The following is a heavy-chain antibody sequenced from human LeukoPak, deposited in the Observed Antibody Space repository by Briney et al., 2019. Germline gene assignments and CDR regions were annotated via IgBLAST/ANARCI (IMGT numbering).Heavy chain of an antibody. CDR1: GFTFSTYV. J-gene: IGHJ4*02. CDR3: AKGSGYDTDFDY. D-gene: IGHD3-9*01. CDR2: ISGSGDNT. V-gene: IGHV3-23*01. Sequence: GRSLRLSCAASGFTFSTYVMSWVRQAPGKGLEWVSGISGSGDNTYYADSVKGRFTISRDNSKNTLHLQMNSLRAEDTAVYYCAKGSGYDTDFDYWGQGTLATVSS.